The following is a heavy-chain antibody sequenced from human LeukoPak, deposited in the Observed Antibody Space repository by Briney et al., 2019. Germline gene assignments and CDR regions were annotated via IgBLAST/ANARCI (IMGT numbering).Heavy chain of an antibody. CDR2: INPNSGGT. V-gene: IGHV1-2*02. Sequence: ASVKVSCKASGYSFTSYYMHWVRQAPGQGLEWMGWINPNSGGTNYAQKFQGRVTMTRDTSISTAYMELSRLRSDDTAVYYCARDRGIVGDSYWYFDLWGRGTLVTVSS. CDR1: GYSFTSYY. D-gene: IGHD1-26*01. J-gene: IGHJ2*01. CDR3: ARDRGIVGDSYWYFDL.